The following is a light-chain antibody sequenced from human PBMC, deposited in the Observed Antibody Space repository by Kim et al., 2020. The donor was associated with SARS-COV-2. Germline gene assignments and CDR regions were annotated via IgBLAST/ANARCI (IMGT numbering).Light chain of an antibody. J-gene: IGKJ1*01. CDR3: QQYYSYPQT. Sequence: APTGDRVTITCRASQGMSSYFALYQRKPGKAPKLLIYAASTLQSGVPSRCSGSGSGTDFTLTISCLQSEDFATYYCQQYYSYPQTFGQGTKVDSK. CDR1: QGMSSY. V-gene: IGKV1-8*01. CDR2: AAS.